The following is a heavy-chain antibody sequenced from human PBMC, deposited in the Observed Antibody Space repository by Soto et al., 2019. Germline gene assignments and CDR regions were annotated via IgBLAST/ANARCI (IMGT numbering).Heavy chain of an antibody. CDR2: ISPYNGNT. Sequence: QVQLVQSGAEVKKPGASVKVSCKASDYTFTSYAINWVRQAPGQGLEWMGWISPYNGNTDYAQNLQGRVTMTTDTSTHTAYMELRSLRSDDTAVYYCARGVSESSGWNYGDFLDHWGQGTLVTVSS. V-gene: IGHV1-18*01. D-gene: IGHD6-19*01. J-gene: IGHJ4*02. CDR1: DYTFTSYA. CDR3: ARGVSESSGWNYGDFLDH.